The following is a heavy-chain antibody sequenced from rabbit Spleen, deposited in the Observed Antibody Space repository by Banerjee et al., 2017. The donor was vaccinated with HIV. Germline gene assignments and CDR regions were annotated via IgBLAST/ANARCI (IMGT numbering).Heavy chain of an antibody. CDR3: ASWSVTIEWSL. J-gene: IGHJ6*01. V-gene: IGHV1S40*01. Sequence: QSLEESGGDLVQPEGSLTLTCKASGLDFSRSYYMCWVRQAPGKGLEWIGCIITGSDSTYYASWVNGRFTISKTSSTTVTLQMTSLTAADTATYFCASWSVTIEWSLWGQGTLVTVS. D-gene: IGHD4-1*01. CDR1: GLDFSRSYY. CDR2: IITGSDST.